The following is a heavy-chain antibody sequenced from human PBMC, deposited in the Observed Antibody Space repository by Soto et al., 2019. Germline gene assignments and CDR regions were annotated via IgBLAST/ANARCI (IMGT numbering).Heavy chain of an antibody. CDR1: GDSISSVDYF. Sequence: SETLSLTCSVSGDSISSVDYFWAWIRQPPGQALEYIGYIYKSATTYYNPSFESRVAISLDTSKSQFSLNVTSVTAADTAVYFCARGRYCLTGRCFPNWFDSWGQRTLVTVSS. CDR2: IYKSATT. J-gene: IGHJ5*01. D-gene: IGHD2-15*01. V-gene: IGHV4-30-4*01. CDR3: ARGRYCLTGRCFPNWFDS.